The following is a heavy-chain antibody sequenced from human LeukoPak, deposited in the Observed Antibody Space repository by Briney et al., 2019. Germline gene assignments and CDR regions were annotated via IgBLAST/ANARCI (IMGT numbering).Heavy chain of an antibody. V-gene: IGHV4-61*01. D-gene: IGHD6-13*01. Sequence: SETLSLTCTVSGGSVTSGNHYWSWIRQPPGKGLEWIGYIYYSGSTNYNPSLKSRVTISVDTSKNQFSLKLSSVTAADTAVYYCARLKVAAAAVDYWGQGTLVTVSS. J-gene: IGHJ4*02. CDR3: ARLKVAAAAVDY. CDR2: IYYSGST. CDR1: GGSVTSGNHY.